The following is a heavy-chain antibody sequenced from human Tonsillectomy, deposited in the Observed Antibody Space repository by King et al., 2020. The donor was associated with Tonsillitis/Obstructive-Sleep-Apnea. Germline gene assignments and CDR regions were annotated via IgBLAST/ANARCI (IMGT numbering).Heavy chain of an antibody. CDR1: GFTFDDYG. CDR3: ARDRPDCSGGSCYSFFDY. V-gene: IGHV3-20*04. J-gene: IGHJ4*02. Sequence: VQLVESGGGVVRPGGSLRLSCAASGFTFDDYGMSWVRQAPGEGLEWVSGIIWNGGSTGYADSEKGRFTISRDNAKNSLYLRMNSLRAEDTALYYCARDRPDCSGGSCYSFFDYWGQGTLVTVSS. D-gene: IGHD2-15*01. CDR2: IIWNGGST.